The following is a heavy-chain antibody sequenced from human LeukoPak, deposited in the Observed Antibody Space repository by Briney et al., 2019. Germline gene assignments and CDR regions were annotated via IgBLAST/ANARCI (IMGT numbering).Heavy chain of an antibody. Sequence: GESLKISCKGSGYSFTSYWIGWVRQVPGKGLEWMEIIYPGDSDTRYSPSFQGQVTISADKSISTAYLQWSSLKASDTAMYYCARSPFGELLSSDYWGQGTLVTVSS. CDR3: ARSPFGELLSSDY. CDR2: IYPGDSDT. J-gene: IGHJ4*02. CDR1: GYSFTSYW. D-gene: IGHD3-10*01. V-gene: IGHV5-51*01.